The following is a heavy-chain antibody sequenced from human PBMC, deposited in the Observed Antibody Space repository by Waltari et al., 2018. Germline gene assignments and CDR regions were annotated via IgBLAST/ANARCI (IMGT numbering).Heavy chain of an antibody. J-gene: IGHJ3*02. Sequence: EVQLLESGGGLVQPGGSLRLSCAASGFTFSSYAMSWVRQAPGKGLEWVSAISGSGGSTYYADSVKGRFTISRDNSKNTLYLQMNSLRAEDTAVYYCAKDRADYYGSGSYSPDAFDIWGQGTMVTVSS. D-gene: IGHD3-10*01. V-gene: IGHV3-23*01. CDR1: GFTFSSYA. CDR2: ISGSGGST. CDR3: AKDRADYYGSGSYSPDAFDI.